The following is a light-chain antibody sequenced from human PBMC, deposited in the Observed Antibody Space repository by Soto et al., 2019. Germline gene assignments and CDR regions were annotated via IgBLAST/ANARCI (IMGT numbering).Light chain of an antibody. CDR2: GTS. Sequence: IILTQSPGALSWYPGERATLSCRASQSVSSTYLAWYQQKPGQAPRLLIYGTSSRATGIPDRFSGSGSGTDFTLTISRLEPEDFAVYDCLQSDTVGQGTLLEIK. V-gene: IGKV3-20*01. CDR3: LQSDT. CDR1: QSVSSTY. J-gene: IGKJ5*01.